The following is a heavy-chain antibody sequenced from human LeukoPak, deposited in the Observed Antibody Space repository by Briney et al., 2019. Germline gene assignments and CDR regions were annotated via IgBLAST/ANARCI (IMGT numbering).Heavy chain of an antibody. J-gene: IGHJ5*02. CDR3: ARVLYSSPDNWFDP. CDR1: GDSITSDY. D-gene: IGHD6-13*01. V-gene: IGHV4-59*01. CDR2: IYYSGST. Sequence: KPSETLSLTCTVSGDSITSDYWSWIRQPPGKGLEWIGYIYYSGSTNYNPSLKSRVTISVDTSKNQFSLKLSSVTAADTAVYYCARVLYSSPDNWFDPWGQGTLVTVSS.